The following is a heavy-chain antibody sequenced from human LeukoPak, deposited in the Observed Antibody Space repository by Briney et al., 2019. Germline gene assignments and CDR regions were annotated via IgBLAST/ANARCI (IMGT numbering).Heavy chain of an antibody. CDR3: ARERIAATGTGWFDP. CDR2: ISYDGNTK. CDR1: GFTFSSYA. Sequence: GGSLRISCAASGFTFSSYAIHGVRQAPGKGLYWLAVISYDGNTKYYADSVKGRFTISRDNSKRTLYLQMDSLRLEDTAVYYCARERIAATGTGWFDPWGQGTLVTVSS. V-gene: IGHV3-30*01. D-gene: IGHD6-13*01. J-gene: IGHJ5*02.